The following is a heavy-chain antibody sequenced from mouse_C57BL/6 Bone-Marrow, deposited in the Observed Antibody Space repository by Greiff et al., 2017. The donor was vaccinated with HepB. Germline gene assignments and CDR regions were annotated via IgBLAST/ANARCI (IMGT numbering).Heavy chain of an antibody. CDR2: ISTGGGST. V-gene: IGHV5-12*01. D-gene: IGHD1-1*01. J-gene: IGHJ2*01. CDR1: GFTFSDYY. Sequence: EVQLVESGGGLVQPGGSLKLSCAASGFTFSDYYMYWVRQTPEKRLEWVAYISTGGGSTYYPDTVKGRFTISRDNAKNTLYMQMSRLKSEDTAMYYCARRATVVAYYFDYWGQGTTLTVSS. CDR3: ARRATVVAYYFDY.